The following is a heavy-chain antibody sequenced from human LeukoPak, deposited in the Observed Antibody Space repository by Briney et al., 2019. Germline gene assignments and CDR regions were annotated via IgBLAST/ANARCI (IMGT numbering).Heavy chain of an antibody. J-gene: IGHJ4*02. Sequence: AGGSLRLSCAASGFTFSSYGMHWVRQAPGKGLEWVAFIRYDGSNRYYADSVKGRFTISRDNSKNTLYLQMNSLRAEDTAVYYCAKVGVAVTDYWGQGTLVTVSS. CDR3: AKVGVAVTDY. CDR1: GFTFSSYG. V-gene: IGHV3-30*02. D-gene: IGHD6-19*01. CDR2: IRYDGSNR.